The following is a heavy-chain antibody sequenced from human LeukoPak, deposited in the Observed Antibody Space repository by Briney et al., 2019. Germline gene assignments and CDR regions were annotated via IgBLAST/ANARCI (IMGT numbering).Heavy chain of an antibody. Sequence: GGSLRLSCTASGFTFSSYWMSWVRQAPGKGLEWVANIKQDGSEKYYVDSVKGRFTISRDNAKNSLYLHMNSLRAEDTAVYYCARVRSGSYYSYYYYMDVWGKGTTVTVSS. J-gene: IGHJ6*03. CDR2: IKQDGSEK. CDR3: ARVRSGSYYSYYYYMDV. D-gene: IGHD1-26*01. V-gene: IGHV3-7*01. CDR1: GFTFSSYW.